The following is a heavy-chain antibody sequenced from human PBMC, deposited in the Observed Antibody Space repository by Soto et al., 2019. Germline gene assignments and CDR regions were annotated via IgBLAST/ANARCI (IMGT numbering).Heavy chain of an antibody. V-gene: IGHV3-33*01. J-gene: IGHJ4*02. CDR1: GFTFNTYS. Sequence: QVQLEESGGGVVQPGSSLRRSCEASGFTFNTYSMQWVRQPPGKGLEWLAAIWYDGTQKYYADSVKGRFIISRDNSKKTLYLEMNSLRAEDTAVYYCARAGGTTVTGLWHFDSWGQGTLVTVSS. D-gene: IGHD4-17*01. CDR3: ARAGGTTVTGLWHFDS. CDR2: IWYDGTQK.